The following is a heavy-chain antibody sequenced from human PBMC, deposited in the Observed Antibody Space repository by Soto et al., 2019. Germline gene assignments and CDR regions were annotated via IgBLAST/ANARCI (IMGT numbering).Heavy chain of an antibody. J-gene: IGHJ5*02. D-gene: IGHD6-13*01. CDR2: INAANGDT. V-gene: IGHV1-3*01. CDR3: VRRHVSATGIDWFDP. Sequence: ASVEVSCKASGYTFTSYGIHWVRQAPGQRLEWMGWINAANGDTKYSPKFQGRVTITRDTSASTAYMELSSLRSEDTAVYYCVRRHVSATGIDWFDPWGQGTLVTSP. CDR1: GYTFTSYG.